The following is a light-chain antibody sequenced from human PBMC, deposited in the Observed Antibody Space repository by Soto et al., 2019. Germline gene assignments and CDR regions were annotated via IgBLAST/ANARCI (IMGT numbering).Light chain of an antibody. J-gene: IGLJ3*02. CDR2: AND. Sequence: QSVLTQPASVSGSPGQRVTIPCSGSSSDIGSNSVNWYQQLPGAAPRLLIYANDHRPSGVPDRFSASKSGTSASLAISGVRSEDEAFYYCATWSDSLKGWVFGGGTQLTVL. CDR1: SSDIGSNS. CDR3: ATWSDSLKGWV. V-gene: IGLV1-44*01.